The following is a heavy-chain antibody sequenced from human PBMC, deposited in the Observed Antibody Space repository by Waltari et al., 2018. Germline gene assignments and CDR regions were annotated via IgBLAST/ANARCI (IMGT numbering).Heavy chain of an antibody. CDR1: GGSISSSSYY. Sequence: QLQLQESGPGLVKPSETLSLTCTVYGGSISSSSYYWGWIRQPPGKGLEWIGSIYYSGSTYDTPSLKSRVTISVDTSKNQFSLKLSSVTAADTAVYYCAREGRRTADYWGQGTLVTVSS. CDR3: AREGRRTADY. J-gene: IGHJ4*02. D-gene: IGHD1-1*01. V-gene: IGHV4-39*07. CDR2: IYYSGST.